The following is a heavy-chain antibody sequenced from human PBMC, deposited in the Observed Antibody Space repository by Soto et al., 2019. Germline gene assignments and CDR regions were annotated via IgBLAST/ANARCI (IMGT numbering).Heavy chain of an antibody. Sequence: PGGSLRLSCAASGFTFSSNSMNWVRQAPGKGLEWVSSISSSSSYIYYADSVKGRFTISRDNAKNSLYLQMNSLRAEDTAVYYCARDRVAAAGTPYYYGMDVWGQGTTVTVSS. CDR2: ISSSSSYI. D-gene: IGHD6-13*01. V-gene: IGHV3-21*04. J-gene: IGHJ6*02. CDR3: ARDRVAAAGTPYYYGMDV. CDR1: GFTFSSNS.